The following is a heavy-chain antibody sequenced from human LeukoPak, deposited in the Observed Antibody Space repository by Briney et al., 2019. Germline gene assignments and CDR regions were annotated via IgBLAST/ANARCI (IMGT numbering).Heavy chain of an antibody. CDR1: GGSLSDYT. CDR3: ARDGLLTRTGMDV. Sequence: SVKVSCKASGGSLSDYTISWVRQAPGQGLEWMGGIIPMLGTAKYAQNFQGRVTITTDDSSSTVFMELSSLRFEDTASYFCARDGLLTRTGMDVWGKGTTVTVSS. CDR2: IIPMLGTA. J-gene: IGHJ6*03. V-gene: IGHV1-69*16. D-gene: IGHD3/OR15-3a*01.